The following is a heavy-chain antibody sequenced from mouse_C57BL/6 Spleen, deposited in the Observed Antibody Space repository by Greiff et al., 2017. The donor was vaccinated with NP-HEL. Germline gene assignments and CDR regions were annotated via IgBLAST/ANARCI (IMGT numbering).Heavy chain of an antibody. D-gene: IGHD1-1*01. CDR1: DLEVCPIAY. V-gene: IGHV15-2*01. CDR2: ILPSIGRT. Sequence: QVQLKQSGSELRSPGSSVKLSCKDFDLEVCPIAYMCWVRQKPGHGFERVGGILPSIGRTIYGEKFEDNATLDADTLSNTAYLERKSLTSEDAAICYCAGRVTTVVAGYFDVWGTGTTVTVSS. CDR3: AGRVTTVVAGYFDV. J-gene: IGHJ1*03.